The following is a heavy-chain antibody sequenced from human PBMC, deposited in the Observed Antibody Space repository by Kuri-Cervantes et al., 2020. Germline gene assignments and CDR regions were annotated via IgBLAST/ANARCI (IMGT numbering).Heavy chain of an antibody. V-gene: IGHV3-53*01. J-gene: IGHJ4*02. CDR2: LYSGGTT. CDR1: GFTVSSNY. Sequence: GGSLRLSCAASGFTVSSNYMTWVRQAPGKGLEWVTVLYSGGTTYYADFVKGRFTISRDNSKNTLYLQLNSLRAEDTAVYYCARDAGVGARYYDYWGQGTLITVSS. D-gene: IGHD1-26*01. CDR3: ARDAGVGARYYDY.